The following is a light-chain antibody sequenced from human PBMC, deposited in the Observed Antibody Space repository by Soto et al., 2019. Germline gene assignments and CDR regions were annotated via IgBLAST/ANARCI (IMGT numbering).Light chain of an antibody. CDR1: QGVTTN. CDR3: QQYNNWPFS. Sequence: EILLTQSPGTLSLSAGERATLSCRAGQGVTTNFAWYQQKSGQSPRLLIYDVSIRATGVPARFSGTGSETDFTLTISGLQSEDSAVYFCQQYNNWPFSFGQGTRLEIK. J-gene: IGKJ5*01. CDR2: DVS. V-gene: IGKV3-15*01.